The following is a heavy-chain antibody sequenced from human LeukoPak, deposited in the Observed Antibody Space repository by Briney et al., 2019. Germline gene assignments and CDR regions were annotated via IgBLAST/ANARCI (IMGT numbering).Heavy chain of an antibody. Sequence: GGSLRLSCAASGFTFSRYDMHWVRQATGKGLEWVSAIGTAGDTYYPGSVKGRFTISRENAKNSLYLQMNSLRAGDTAVYYCARSLSDGDYPSLGYYGMDVWGQGTTVTVSS. CDR1: GFTFSRYD. CDR2: IGTAGDT. CDR3: ARSLSDGDYPSLGYYGMDV. D-gene: IGHD4-17*01. V-gene: IGHV3-13*01. J-gene: IGHJ6*02.